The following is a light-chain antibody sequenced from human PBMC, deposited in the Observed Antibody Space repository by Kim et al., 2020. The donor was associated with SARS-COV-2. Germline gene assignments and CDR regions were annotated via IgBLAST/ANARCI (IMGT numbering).Light chain of an antibody. Sequence: LSTGEGATLSCRASQSVSRKLAWYQQNPGPAPRRLIYGASTWAAGIPARFSGSGSGTQFTLAISSLQSEDFAIYYCQQYSDWPLSFGPGTKVDIK. CDR1: QSVSRK. J-gene: IGKJ3*01. CDR3: QQYSDWPLS. CDR2: GAS. V-gene: IGKV3-15*01.